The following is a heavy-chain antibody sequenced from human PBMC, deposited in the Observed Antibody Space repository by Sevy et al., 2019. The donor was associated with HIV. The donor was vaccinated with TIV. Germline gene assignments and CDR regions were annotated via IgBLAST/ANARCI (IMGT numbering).Heavy chain of an antibody. Sequence: GGSLRLSCAASGFTFSSYGMHWVRQAPGKGLEWVAVISYDGSNKYYADSVKGRFTISRDNSKNTLYLQMNSLRAEDTAVYCCAKEGSGSYLRGPYDAFDIWGQGTMVTVSS. CDR1: GFTFSSYG. J-gene: IGHJ3*02. CDR3: AKEGSGSYLRGPYDAFDI. D-gene: IGHD1-26*01. CDR2: ISYDGSNK. V-gene: IGHV3-30*18.